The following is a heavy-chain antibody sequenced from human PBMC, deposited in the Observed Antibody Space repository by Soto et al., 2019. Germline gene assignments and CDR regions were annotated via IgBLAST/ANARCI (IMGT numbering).Heavy chain of an antibody. J-gene: IGHJ6*02. CDR2: ISGSGGST. V-gene: IGHV3-23*01. Sequence: GGSLRLSCGASGFTFSNFGMSWVRQAPGKGLEWVSGISGSGGSTYYADSVKGRFTISRDNSQNTLFLQMNSLRVEDTAVYYCARVGRVGGYNYNYYYYGMDVWGQGTTVTVSS. CDR3: ARVGRVGGYNYNYYYYGMDV. D-gene: IGHD5-12*01. CDR1: GFTFSNFG.